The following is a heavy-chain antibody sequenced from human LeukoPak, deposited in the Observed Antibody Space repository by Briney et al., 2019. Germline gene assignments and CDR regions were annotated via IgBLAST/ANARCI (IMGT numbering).Heavy chain of an antibody. Sequence: GGSPKTFCQAPGYIFTHYWLGWVRPVPGKGLESMGIIYRADCDTTLSTSFQGQVNNSADKSNNTVYLPWSSRKASDTAMYYCARQSRDGTKTQGYYFDYWGQGTLVTVSS. V-gene: IGHV5-51*01. CDR2: IYRADCDT. CDR1: GYIFTHYW. CDR3: ARQSRDGTKTQGYYFDY. J-gene: IGHJ4*02. D-gene: IGHD6-13*01.